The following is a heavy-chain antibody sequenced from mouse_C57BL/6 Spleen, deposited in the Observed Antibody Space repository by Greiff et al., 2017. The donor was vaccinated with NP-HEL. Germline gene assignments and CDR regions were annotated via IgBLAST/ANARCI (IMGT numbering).Heavy chain of an antibody. CDR3: ARGGTWGYYFDY. V-gene: IGHV1-82*01. J-gene: IGHJ2*01. D-gene: IGHD3-3*01. CDR2: IYPGDGDT. Sequence: QVQLQQSGPELVKPGASVKISCKASGYAFSSSWMNWVKQRPGKGLEWIGRIYPGDGDTNYNGKFKGKATLTADKSSSTAYLQLSSLTSEDSAVYFCARGGTWGYYFDYWGQGTTLTVSS. CDR1: GYAFSSSW.